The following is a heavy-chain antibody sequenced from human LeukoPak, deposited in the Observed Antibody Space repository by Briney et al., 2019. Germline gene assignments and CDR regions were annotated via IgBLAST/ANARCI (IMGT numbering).Heavy chain of an antibody. CDR3: ARDAPTVGVDY. CDR1: GFTFSNYW. J-gene: IGHJ4*02. CDR2: INWNGGST. V-gene: IGHV3-20*04. Sequence: GGSLRLSCAASGFTFSNYWMHWVRQAPGKGLEWVSGINWNGGSTGYADSVKGRFTISRDNAKNSLCLQMNSLRAEEDTALYYCARDAPTVGVDYWGQGTLVTVSS.